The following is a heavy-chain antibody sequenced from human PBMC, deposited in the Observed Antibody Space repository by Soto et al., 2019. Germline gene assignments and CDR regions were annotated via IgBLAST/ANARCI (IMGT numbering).Heavy chain of an antibody. J-gene: IGHJ4*02. Sequence: QVQLQESGPGLVKPSQTLSLTCTVSGGSISSGGYYWSWIRHHPGKGLEWIGYIHYSGSTYYNPSLKSRVTISGDTSKNQSSLKLSSVTAADTAVYYCASSDTAMGYFDYWGQGTLVTVSS. D-gene: IGHD5-18*01. V-gene: IGHV4-31*03. CDR3: ASSDTAMGYFDY. CDR1: GGSISSGGYY. CDR2: IHYSGST.